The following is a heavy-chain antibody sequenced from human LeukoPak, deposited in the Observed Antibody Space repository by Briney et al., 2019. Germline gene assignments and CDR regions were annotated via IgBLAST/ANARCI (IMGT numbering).Heavy chain of an antibody. V-gene: IGHV4-59*01. J-gene: IGHJ5*02. D-gene: IGHD2-15*01. CDR2: IYYSGST. Sequence: SETLSLACTVSGGSISSYYWSWIRQPPGKGLEWIGYIYYSGSTNYNPSLKSRVTISVDTSKNQFSLKLSSVTAADTAVYYCARGGYSNWFDPWGQGTLVTVSS. CDR3: ARGGYSNWFDP. CDR1: GGSISSYY.